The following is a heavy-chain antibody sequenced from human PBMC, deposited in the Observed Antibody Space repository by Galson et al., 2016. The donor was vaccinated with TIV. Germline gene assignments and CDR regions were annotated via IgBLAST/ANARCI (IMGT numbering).Heavy chain of an antibody. CDR3: AKGDITKVRGGSYDF. CDR2: ILGTGDTT. CDR1: GFTFSNYA. Sequence: SLRLSCAASGFTFSNYAMTWVRQAPGKGLEWVSGILGTGDTTYSADSVKGRFTISRDNSKNTLYLQINSLRDDDTALYYCAKGDITKVRGGSYDFWGQGTLVTVSS. J-gene: IGHJ4*02. D-gene: IGHD3-10*01. V-gene: IGHV3-23*01.